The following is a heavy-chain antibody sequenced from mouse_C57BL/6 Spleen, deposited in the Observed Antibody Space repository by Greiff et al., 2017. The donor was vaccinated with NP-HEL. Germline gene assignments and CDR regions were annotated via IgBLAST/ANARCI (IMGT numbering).Heavy chain of an antibody. J-gene: IGHJ4*01. CDR2: IRNKANGYTT. CDR3: ARYIPPIYYYGSTYAMDY. CDR1: GFTFTDYY. V-gene: IGHV7-3*01. Sequence: EVMLVESGGGLVQPGGSLSLSCAASGFTFTDYYMSWVRQPPGKALEWLGFIRNKANGYTTEYSASVKGRFTISRDNSQSILYLQMNALRAEDSATYYCARYIPPIYYYGSTYAMDYWGQGTSVTVSS. D-gene: IGHD1-1*01.